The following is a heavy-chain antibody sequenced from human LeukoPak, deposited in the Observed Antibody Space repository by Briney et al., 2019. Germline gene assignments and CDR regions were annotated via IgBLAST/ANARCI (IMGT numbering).Heavy chain of an antibody. CDR2: ISSSSSHI. J-gene: IGHJ4*02. CDR3: VTDGADYYDSTGYPIYFDY. CDR1: GFNFSSYS. V-gene: IGHV3-21*01. D-gene: IGHD3-22*01. Sequence: GGSLRLYGAASGFNFSSYSMNWVRQAPGKGLEGVSCISSSSSHIYYVDSVKGRFTISRDNAKHSLYLQMNSLRVEDTAVYYCVTDGADYYDSTGYPIYFDYWGQGTLVTVSS.